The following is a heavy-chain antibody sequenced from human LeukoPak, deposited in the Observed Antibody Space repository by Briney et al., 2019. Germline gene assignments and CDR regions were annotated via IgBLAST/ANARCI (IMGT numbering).Heavy chain of an antibody. CDR3: ARRSSGWNYWYFDL. CDR1: GGSISDSNYH. Sequence: SETLSLTCTVSGGSISDSNYHWAWIRQPPGKGLEWIGSVYYSGSTNYNPSLKSRVTISVDTSKNQFSLKLSSVTAADTAVYYCARRSSGWNYWYFDLWGRGTLVTVSS. CDR2: VYYSGST. V-gene: IGHV4-39*01. D-gene: IGHD6-19*01. J-gene: IGHJ2*01.